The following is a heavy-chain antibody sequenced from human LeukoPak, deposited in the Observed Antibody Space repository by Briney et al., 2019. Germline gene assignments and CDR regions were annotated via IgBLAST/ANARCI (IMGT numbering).Heavy chain of an antibody. D-gene: IGHD6-19*01. V-gene: IGHV4-4*09. J-gene: IGHJ3*01. CDR2: IYPPGST. CDR3: ARPYDSGWYGAFDV. CDR1: GGPINNYY. Sequence: PSETLSLTYTVSGGPINNYYWSWIRQPPGKGLEWIGYIYPPGSTNYNPSLKSRVTISVDTSKNQFSLKLTSVTAADTAVYYCARPYDSGWYGAFDVWGQGTMVTVSS.